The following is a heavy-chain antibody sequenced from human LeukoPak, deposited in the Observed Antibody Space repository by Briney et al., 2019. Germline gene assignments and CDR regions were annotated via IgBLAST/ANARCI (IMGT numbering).Heavy chain of an antibody. D-gene: IGHD3-22*01. V-gene: IGHV1-69*05. CDR2: IIPIFGTA. CDR1: GGTFSSYA. J-gene: IGHJ4*02. CDR3: ARVNNYYDSSGYYPLDY. Sequence: ASVKVSCRASGGTFSSYAISWVRQAPGQGLERMGRIIPIFGTANYAQKFQGRVTITTDESTSTAYMELSSLRSEDTAVYYCARVNNYYDSSGYYPLDYWGQGTLVTVSS.